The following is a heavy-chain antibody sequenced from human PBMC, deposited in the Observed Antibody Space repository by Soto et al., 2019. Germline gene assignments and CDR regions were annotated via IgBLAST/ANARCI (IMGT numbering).Heavy chain of an antibody. D-gene: IGHD3-10*01. CDR2: TYYRSKWYN. CDR3: ARGIDTHYFYVSGSESGYFLY. CDR1: GDSVPSNSAA. Sequence: SQTLALTCAISGDSVPSNSAAWNGIRQSPSRGLEWLGRTYYRSKWYNDYAVSVKSRITINPDTSKNQFSLQLNSVTPEDTAVYYCARGIDTHYFYVSGSESGYFLYWGPTPLVTVS. V-gene: IGHV6-1*01. J-gene: IGHJ4*02.